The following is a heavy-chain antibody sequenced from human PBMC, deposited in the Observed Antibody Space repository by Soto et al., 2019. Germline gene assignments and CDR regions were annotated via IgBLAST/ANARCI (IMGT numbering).Heavy chain of an antibody. CDR3: ARDQKQWLVHDAFDI. CDR1: GFTFSSYA. CDR2: ISYDGSNK. V-gene: IGHV3-30-3*01. D-gene: IGHD6-19*01. J-gene: IGHJ3*02. Sequence: GESLKISCAASGFTFSSYAMHWVRQAPGKGLEWVAVISYDGSNKYYADSVKGRFTISRDNSKNTLYLQMNSLRAEDTAVYYCARDQKQWLVHDAFDIWGQGTMVTVSS.